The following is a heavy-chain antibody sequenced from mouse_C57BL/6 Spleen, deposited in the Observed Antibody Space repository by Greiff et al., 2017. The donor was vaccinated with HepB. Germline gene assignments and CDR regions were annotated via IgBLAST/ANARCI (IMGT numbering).Heavy chain of an antibody. Sequence: EVQGVESGGGLVKPGGSLKLSCPASGFTFSSYAMSWVRQTPEKRLEWVATISDGGSYTYYPDNVKGRFTISRDNAKNNLYLQMSHLKSEDTAMYYCAGDYYGDWYFDVWGTGTTVTVSS. CDR3: AGDYYGDWYFDV. V-gene: IGHV5-4*01. J-gene: IGHJ1*03. D-gene: IGHD1-1*01. CDR2: ISDGGSYT. CDR1: GFTFSSYA.